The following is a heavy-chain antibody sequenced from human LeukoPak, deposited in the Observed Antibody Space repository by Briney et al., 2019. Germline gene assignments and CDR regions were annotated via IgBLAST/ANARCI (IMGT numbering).Heavy chain of an antibody. CDR1: GYTFGTSS. J-gene: IGHJ3*02. Sequence: ASVNVSCKAFGYTFGTSSITWVRQAPGQRLEWMGWISPNNGNTHYAQGVQGRVTMTTDTSRSTAYMELRSLRSDDTAVYYCTRVRPSNNWWGPFDIWGQGTMVTVSS. CDR3: TRVRPSNNWWGPFDI. V-gene: IGHV1-18*01. D-gene: IGHD1-1*01. CDR2: ISPNNGNT.